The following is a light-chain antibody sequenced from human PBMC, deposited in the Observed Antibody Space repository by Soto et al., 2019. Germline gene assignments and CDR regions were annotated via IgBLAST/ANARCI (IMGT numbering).Light chain of an antibody. Sequence: EFVLTQPPRTLSLSLGGRATRSSRAGQSLTNSFIAWYQQRPGQAPRLLIYDTSSRASGIPDRFSGSGSGTDFTLTISRLETEDFAVFYCQQYGTSAITFGQGTRVEIK. V-gene: IGKV3-20*01. J-gene: IGKJ5*01. CDR3: QQYGTSAIT. CDR2: DTS. CDR1: QSLTNSF.